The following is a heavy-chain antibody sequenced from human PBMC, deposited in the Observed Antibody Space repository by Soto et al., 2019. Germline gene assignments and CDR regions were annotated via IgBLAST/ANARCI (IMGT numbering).Heavy chain of an antibody. J-gene: IGHJ4*02. Sequence: SETLSLTCTVSGGSISSHYWSWIRQPPGKGLEWIGCIYYTGSTNYSPSLKSRVTISVDTSKNQFSLKLSSVTAVDTAVYYCARVTTLVTGFDYWGQGTLVTVSS. D-gene: IGHD1-1*01. V-gene: IGHV4-59*11. CDR3: ARVTTLVTGFDY. CDR1: GGSISSHY. CDR2: IYYTGST.